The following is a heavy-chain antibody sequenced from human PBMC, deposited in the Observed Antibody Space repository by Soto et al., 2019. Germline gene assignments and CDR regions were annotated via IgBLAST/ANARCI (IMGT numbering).Heavy chain of an antibody. Sequence: PSETLSLTCAVYGGSFSGYYWSWIRQPPGKGLEWIGEINHSGSTNYNPSLKGRVTISVDTSKNQFSLNMNSVTAADTAVYYCARRLFGSGWTLDSWGQGALVTVSS. CDR1: GGSFSGYY. J-gene: IGHJ4*02. CDR2: INHSGST. CDR3: ARRLFGSGWTLDS. D-gene: IGHD6-19*01. V-gene: IGHV4-34*01.